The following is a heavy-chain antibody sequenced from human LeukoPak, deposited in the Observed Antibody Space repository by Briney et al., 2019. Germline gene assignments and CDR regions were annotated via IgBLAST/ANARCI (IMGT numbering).Heavy chain of an antibody. CDR3: ATDFGGGWFDP. CDR2: INPSGGST. CDR1: GYTFTSYY. V-gene: IGHV1-46*01. Sequence: ASVKVSCKASGYTFTSYYMHWVRQAPGQGLEWMGIINPSGGSTSYAQKFQGRVTMTRDTSTSTVYMELSSLRSEDTAVYYCATDFGGGWFDPWGQGTLVTVSS. D-gene: IGHD2-15*01. J-gene: IGHJ5*02.